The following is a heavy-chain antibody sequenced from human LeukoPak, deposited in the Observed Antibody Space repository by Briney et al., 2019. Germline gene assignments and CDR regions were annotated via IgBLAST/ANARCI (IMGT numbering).Heavy chain of an antibody. D-gene: IGHD6-19*01. CDR1: GGSISSYY. CDR2: VYYTGST. V-gene: IGHV4-59*01. CDR3: ARAHSSGWPHMFDP. Sequence: SETLSLTCTVSGGSISSYYWSWIRQPPGKGLEWIGYVYYTGSTNYNPSLKSRLTISLDTSKNQFSLKVSSVTAADTAVYYCARAHSSGWPHMFDPWGQGTLVTVPS. J-gene: IGHJ5*02.